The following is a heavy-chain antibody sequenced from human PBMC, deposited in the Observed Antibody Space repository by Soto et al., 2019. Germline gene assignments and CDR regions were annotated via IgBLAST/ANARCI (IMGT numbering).Heavy chain of an antibody. V-gene: IGHV1-2*04. Sequence: GASVKVSCKASGYTFTGYYMHWVRQAPGQGLEWMGWINPNSGGTNYAQKFQGWVTMTRDTSISTAYMELSRLRSDDTAVYYCARDLAAARPNYYYYYGMDVWGQGTTVTVSS. D-gene: IGHD6-13*01. CDR2: INPNSGGT. J-gene: IGHJ6*02. CDR1: GYTFTGYY. CDR3: ARDLAAARPNYYYYYGMDV.